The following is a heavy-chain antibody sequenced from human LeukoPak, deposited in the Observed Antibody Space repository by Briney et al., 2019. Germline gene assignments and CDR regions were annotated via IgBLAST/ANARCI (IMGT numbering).Heavy chain of an antibody. Sequence: SETLSLTCTVSGCSVNSGSYYWSWIRQPPGKEREGIGYIYYSGGTNYNPSLKSRVTISVDSSKNQYSLRLTSVTAADTGVYYCFGNYGDSDVEYWGQGTLVTVSS. CDR2: IYYSGGT. D-gene: IGHD4-17*01. CDR1: GCSVNSGSYY. V-gene: IGHV4-61*01. J-gene: IGHJ4*02. CDR3: FGNYGDSDVEY.